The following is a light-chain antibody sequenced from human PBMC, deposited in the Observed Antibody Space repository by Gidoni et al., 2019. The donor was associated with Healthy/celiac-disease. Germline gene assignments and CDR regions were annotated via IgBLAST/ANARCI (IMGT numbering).Light chain of an antibody. Sequence: EIVLTQSPATLSLSPGERATLSCRASQSVSSYLAWYQQKTGQAPRHLIYDASNRATGIPARFSGSGSGTDFTLTISSLEPEDFAVYYCQQRSNWPQLTFGGGTKVEIK. CDR1: QSVSSY. V-gene: IGKV3-11*01. J-gene: IGKJ4*01. CDR3: QQRSNWPQLT. CDR2: DAS.